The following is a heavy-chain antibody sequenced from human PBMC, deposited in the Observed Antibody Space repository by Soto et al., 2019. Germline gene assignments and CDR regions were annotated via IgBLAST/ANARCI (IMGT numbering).Heavy chain of an antibody. CDR3: ARDFGHLWADYGMDV. Sequence: QVQLVQSGAEVKKPGASVKVSCKASGYTFTGYYMHWVRQAPGQGLEWMGWINPNSGGTNSAQKFQDWVTMTRDTSISTAYMELSRLRSDDTAVYYCARDFGHLWADYGMDVWGQGTTVTVSS. D-gene: IGHD3-10*01. CDR2: INPNSGGT. J-gene: IGHJ6*02. V-gene: IGHV1-2*04. CDR1: GYTFTGYY.